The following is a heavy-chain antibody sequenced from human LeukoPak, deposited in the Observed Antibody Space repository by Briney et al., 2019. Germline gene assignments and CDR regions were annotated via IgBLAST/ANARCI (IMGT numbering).Heavy chain of an antibody. D-gene: IGHD2-15*01. Sequence: GGSLRLSCAASGFTLSSYAMSWVRQGPGKGLEWVSAISVSGNTYHADSVKGRFTISRDSSKNTLYLQMNSLGAEDAAVYYCAKAPVTTCSGAYCYPFDYWGQGTLVTVSS. J-gene: IGHJ4*02. V-gene: IGHV3-23*01. CDR3: AKAPVTTCSGAYCYPFDY. CDR1: GFTLSSYA. CDR2: ISVSGNT.